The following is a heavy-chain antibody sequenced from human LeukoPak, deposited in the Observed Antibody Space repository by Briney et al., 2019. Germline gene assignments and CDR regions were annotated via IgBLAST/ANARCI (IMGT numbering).Heavy chain of an antibody. J-gene: IGHJ6*03. CDR3: ARDRSRKAWFGELSYYYYMDV. V-gene: IGHV4-59*01. CDR2: IYYSGST. Sequence: SETLSLTCTVSGGSISSYYWSWIRQPPGKGLEWIGYIYYSGSTNYNPSLKGRVTISVDTSKNQFSLKLSSVTAADTAVYYCARDRSRKAWFGELSYYYYMDVWGKGTTVTVSS. CDR1: GGSISSYY. D-gene: IGHD3-10*01.